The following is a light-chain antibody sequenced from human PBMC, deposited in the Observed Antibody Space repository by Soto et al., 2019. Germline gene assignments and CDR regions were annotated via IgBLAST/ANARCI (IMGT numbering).Light chain of an antibody. Sequence: DIQMTQSPSTLSASIGERVTITCRASQSISGSLAWYQQKPGTVPKLLIYKASGLESGVPSRFSGSGSGTEFTLTISGLQPDDFATYYCQQYSGYPLTFGGGTKVDI. J-gene: IGKJ4*01. CDR1: QSISGS. CDR3: QQYSGYPLT. V-gene: IGKV1-5*03. CDR2: KAS.